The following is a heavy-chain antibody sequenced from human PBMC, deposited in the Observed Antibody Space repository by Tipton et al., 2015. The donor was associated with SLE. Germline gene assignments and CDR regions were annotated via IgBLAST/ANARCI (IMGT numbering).Heavy chain of an antibody. CDR2: INSDGSST. J-gene: IGHJ3*02. V-gene: IGHV3-74*01. D-gene: IGHD3-22*01. Sequence: SLRLSCAASGFTFSSYWMHWVRQAPGKGLVWVSRINSDGSSTSYADSVKGRFTISRDNAKNTLYLQMNSLRAEDTAVYYCARDQSDNYYDILRGFDIGGQGTMVTVSS. CDR3: ARDQSDNYYDILRGFDI. CDR1: GFTFSSYW.